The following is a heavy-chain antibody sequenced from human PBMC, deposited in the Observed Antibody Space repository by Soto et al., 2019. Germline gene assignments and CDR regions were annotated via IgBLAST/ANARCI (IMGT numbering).Heavy chain of an antibody. J-gene: IGHJ5*02. CDR1: GFSLTTSGVG. CDR2: IYWNDDQ. Sequence: QITLKESGPTLVKPTQTLTLTCTFSGFSLTTSGVGVGWIRQSPGKALEWLALIYWNDDQWYSPSLKSRLTITKDTSKNQVVLKMTNMDPVDTATYVCARSRRITMIGVVSWFDPWGQGTLVTVSS. D-gene: IGHD3-3*01. CDR3: ARSRRITMIGVVSWFDP. V-gene: IGHV2-5*01.